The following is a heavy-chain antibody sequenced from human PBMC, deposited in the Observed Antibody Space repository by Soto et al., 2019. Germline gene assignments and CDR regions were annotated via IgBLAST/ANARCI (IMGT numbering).Heavy chain of an antibody. D-gene: IGHD2-15*01. V-gene: IGHV4-30-4*01. J-gene: IGHJ5*02. CDR3: ARDRGYCSGGSCYTNWFDP. Sequence: TSETLSLTCTVSGGSISSGDYYWSWIRQPPGKGLEWIGYIYYSGSTYYNPSLKSRVTISVDTSKNQFSLKLSSVTAADTAVYYCARDRGYCSGGSCYTNWFDPWGQGTLVTVSS. CDR1: GGSISSGDYY. CDR2: IYYSGST.